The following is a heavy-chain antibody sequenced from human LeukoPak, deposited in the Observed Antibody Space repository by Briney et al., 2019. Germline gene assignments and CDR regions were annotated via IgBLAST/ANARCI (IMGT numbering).Heavy chain of an antibody. CDR1: GFTFSGYW. J-gene: IGHJ4*02. CDR3: AKVQLERRELLPNFDY. D-gene: IGHD1-1*01. V-gene: IGHV3-74*01. CDR2: INSDGSST. Sequence: PGGSLRLSCAASGFTFSGYWMHWVRQAPGTGLVWVSRINSDGSSTSYADSVKGRFTISRDNSKNTLFLQMNSLRPEDTAIYYCAKVQLERRELLPNFDYWGQGTLVTVSS.